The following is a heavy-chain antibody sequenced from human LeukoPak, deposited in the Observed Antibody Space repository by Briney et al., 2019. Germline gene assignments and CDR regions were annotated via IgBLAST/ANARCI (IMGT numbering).Heavy chain of an antibody. D-gene: IGHD1-14*01. CDR1: GASISSYY. CDR2: IDTSGST. Sequence: PSETLSLTCAVSGASISSYYWSWIRQPAGRGLEWIGLIDTSGSTNYNPSLKSRVTMSLDTSKNQFSLKLTSVTAADTAVYYCARDRTDHNPREYDAFDIWGQGTMVTVSS. V-gene: IGHV4-4*07. CDR3: ARDRTDHNPREYDAFDI. J-gene: IGHJ3*02.